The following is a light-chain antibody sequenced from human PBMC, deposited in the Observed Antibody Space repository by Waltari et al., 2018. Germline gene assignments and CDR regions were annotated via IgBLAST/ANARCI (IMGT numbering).Light chain of an antibody. CDR1: QSISSSY. Sequence: EIVLTQSPGTLSFAPGERATLSCRASQSISSSYLAWYQQKPGQAPRLLIYGASSRATGIPDRFSGSGSGTDFTLTISRLEPEDFAVYYCQHYGSSSYTFGQGTKLEI. V-gene: IGKV3-20*01. J-gene: IGKJ2*01. CDR3: QHYGSSSYT. CDR2: GAS.